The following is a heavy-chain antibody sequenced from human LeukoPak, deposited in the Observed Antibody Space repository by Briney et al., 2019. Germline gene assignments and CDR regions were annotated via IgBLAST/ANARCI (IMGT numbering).Heavy chain of an antibody. CDR3: ARGDGAAGRVFDY. CDR1: GYTFTSFY. J-gene: IGHJ4*02. CDR2: INPSGGST. Sequence: GASVKVSCKASGYTFTSFYIYWVRQAPGQGLEWMGIINPSGGSTNYAQNFQGRVTMTGDTSTSTVYMELSSLRSEDTAVYYCARGDGAAGRVFDYWGQGTLVNVPS. V-gene: IGHV1-46*01. D-gene: IGHD6-13*01.